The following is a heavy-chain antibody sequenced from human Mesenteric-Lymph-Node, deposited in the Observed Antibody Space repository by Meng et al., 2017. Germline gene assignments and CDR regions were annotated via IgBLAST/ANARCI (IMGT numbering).Heavy chain of an antibody. CDR3: ARDNMGSIDY. CDR2: NFNDGRT. D-gene: IGHD1-26*01. V-gene: IGHV4-61*01. J-gene: IGHJ4*02. Sequence: QSHRQASGPGLVTPSETLSRTCSVSGASVSINTSSWTWVRQPPGKGLEWIGYNFNDGRTNYNPSLKTRVTMSIDTSKNQFSLTLSSVTAADTAIYYCARDNMGSIDYWGQGILVTVSS. CDR1: GASVSINTSS.